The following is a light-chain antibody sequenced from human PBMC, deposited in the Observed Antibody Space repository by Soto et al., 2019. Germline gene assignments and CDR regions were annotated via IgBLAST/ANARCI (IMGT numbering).Light chain of an antibody. J-gene: IGKJ4*01. V-gene: IGKV1-6*02. CDR1: DDIRDD. Sequence: AIQMTQSPSSLSAPVGDRVTISCRASDDIRDDLGWYQQKPGKAPTLLIYAASILQSGVPSRFSGSGSGTDFTLTISSLQPEDFATYFCLQDYNYPPSFGGGTKVEI. CDR2: AAS. CDR3: LQDYNYPPS.